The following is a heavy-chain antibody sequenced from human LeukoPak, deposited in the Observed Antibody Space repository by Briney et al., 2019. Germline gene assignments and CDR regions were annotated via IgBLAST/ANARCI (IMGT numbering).Heavy chain of an antibody. D-gene: IGHD5-18*01. CDR3: ARGYSHGFPYYFDY. CDR1: GGSISSYY. J-gene: IGHJ4*02. CDR2: IYYSGST. V-gene: IGHV4-59*01. Sequence: SETLSLTCTVSGGSISSYYWSWIRQPPGKGLEWIGYIYYSGSTNYNPSLKSRVTISVDTSKNQFSLKLSSVTAADTAVYYCARGYSHGFPYYFDYWGQGTLVTVSS.